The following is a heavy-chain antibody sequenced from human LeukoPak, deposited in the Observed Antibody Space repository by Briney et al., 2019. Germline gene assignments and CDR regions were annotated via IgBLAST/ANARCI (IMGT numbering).Heavy chain of an antibody. Sequence: SETLSLTCTVSGGSISSYYWSWIRQPPGKGLEWIGYIYYSGSTNYNPSLKSRVTISVDTSKNQFSLKLSSVTAADMAVYYCASFLCGGDCYVDYWGQGTLVTVSS. CDR3: ASFLCGGDCYVDY. CDR1: GGSISSYY. V-gene: IGHV4-59*01. CDR2: IYYSGST. J-gene: IGHJ4*02. D-gene: IGHD2-21*02.